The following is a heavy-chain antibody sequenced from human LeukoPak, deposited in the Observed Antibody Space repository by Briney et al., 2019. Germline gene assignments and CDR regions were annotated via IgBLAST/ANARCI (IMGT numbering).Heavy chain of an antibody. CDR1: GGSFSGYD. CDR2: INHSGST. J-gene: IGHJ5*02. Sequence: PSETLSLTCAVYGGSFSGYDWSWIRQPPGKGLEWIGKINHSGSTNYNAAPKSRWTISVETSKNQLSLKLSSVTAADTAVYSCATARGYCSSTSCYAGWFDPWGQGTLVTVSS. D-gene: IGHD2-2*01. V-gene: IGHV4-34*01. CDR3: ATARGYCSSTSCYAGWFDP.